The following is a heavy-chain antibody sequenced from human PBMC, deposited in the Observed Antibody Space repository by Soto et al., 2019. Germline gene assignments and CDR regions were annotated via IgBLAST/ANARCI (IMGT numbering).Heavy chain of an antibody. CDR1: GFTFSSYG. D-gene: IGHD2-21*02. CDR3: SKDTGRGDSTIYYYYGMDV. CDR2: ISYDGSNK. V-gene: IGHV3-30*18. J-gene: IGHJ6*02. Sequence: GGSLRLSCAASGFTFSSYGMHWVRQAPGKGLEWVAVISYDGSNKYYADSVKGRFTISRDNSKNTLYLQMNSLRAEDKAVYYCSKDTGRGDSTIYYYYGMDVWGQGTTVTVSS.